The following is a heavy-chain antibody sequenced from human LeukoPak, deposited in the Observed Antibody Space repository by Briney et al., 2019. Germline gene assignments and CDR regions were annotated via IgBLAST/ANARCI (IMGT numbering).Heavy chain of an antibody. CDR2: IYSGGST. Sequence: GGSLRLSCAASGFTVSSNYMSWVRQAPGKGLEWVSVIYSGGSTYYADSVKGRFTISRDNSKSTLYLQMNSLRAEDTAVYYCARGVDYDFWSGYYTAFDAFDIWGQGTMVTVSS. V-gene: IGHV3-53*01. CDR3: ARGVDYDFWSGYYTAFDAFDI. D-gene: IGHD3-3*01. J-gene: IGHJ3*02. CDR1: GFTVSSNY.